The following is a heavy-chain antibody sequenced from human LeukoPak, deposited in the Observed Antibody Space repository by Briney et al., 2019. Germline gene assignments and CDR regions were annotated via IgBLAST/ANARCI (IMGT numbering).Heavy chain of an antibody. Sequence: GGSLRLSCAASGXTFTNAWVSWIPQAPGKGPEWVGRIKSKTDGETKDYAAPVKGRFTISRDDSKNTLYMEMNSLKTEDTAVYYCTTRTRYCGGDCYPFDYWGQGTLVTVSS. V-gene: IGHV3-15*01. CDR2: IKSKTDGETK. CDR3: TTRTRYCGGDCYPFDY. D-gene: IGHD2-21*02. J-gene: IGHJ4*02. CDR1: GXTFTNAW.